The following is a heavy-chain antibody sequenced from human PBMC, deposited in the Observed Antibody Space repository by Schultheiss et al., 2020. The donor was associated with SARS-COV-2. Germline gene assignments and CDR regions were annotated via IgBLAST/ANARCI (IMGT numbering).Heavy chain of an antibody. Sequence: GGSLRLSCAASGFTFRDYGMHWVRQAPGKGLEWVALISYDGSGERYADSVKGRFAISRDNSKNTLYLQMNSLRAEDTAVYYCARVSPTRQPRGMDVWGQGTTVTVSS. V-gene: IGHV3-30*03. CDR2: ISYDGSGE. CDR3: ARVSPTRQPRGMDV. J-gene: IGHJ6*02. D-gene: IGHD6-13*01. CDR1: GFTFRDYG.